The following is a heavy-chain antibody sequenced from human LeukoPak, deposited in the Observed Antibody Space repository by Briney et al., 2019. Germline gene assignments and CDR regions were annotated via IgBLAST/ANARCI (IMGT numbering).Heavy chain of an antibody. CDR3: ARVAEAAAFDY. J-gene: IGHJ4*02. CDR2: ISSSSSYI. V-gene: IGHV3-21*01. Sequence: GGSLRLSCAASGFTFSSYSMNWVRQAPGKGLEWVSSISSSSSYIYYADSVKGGFTISRDNAKNSLYLQMNSLRAEDTAVYYCARVAEAAAFDYWGQGTLVTVSS. D-gene: IGHD6-13*01. CDR1: GFTFSSYS.